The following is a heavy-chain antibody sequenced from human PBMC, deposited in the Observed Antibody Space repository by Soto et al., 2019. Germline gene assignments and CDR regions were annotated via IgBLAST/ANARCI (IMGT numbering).Heavy chain of an antibody. Sequence: PGGSLRLSCAASGFTFSGSAMHWVRQASGKGLEWVGRIRSKANSYATAYAASVKGRFTISRDDSKNAAYLQMNSLKTEDTAVYYCTRHGFSSGDDYWGQGTLVTVSS. CDR3: TRHGFSSGDDY. D-gene: IGHD3-22*01. J-gene: IGHJ4*02. CDR2: IRSKANSYAT. V-gene: IGHV3-73*01. CDR1: GFTFSGSA.